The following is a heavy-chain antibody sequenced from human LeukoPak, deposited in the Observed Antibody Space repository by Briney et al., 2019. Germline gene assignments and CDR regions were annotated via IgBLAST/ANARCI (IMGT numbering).Heavy chain of an antibody. CDR1: GDSVSIYF. J-gene: IGHJ4*02. Sequence: SETLSLTCTVSGDSVSIYFWSWIRQPPGKGLEWIGYIYYRWNTNYNPSLKSRVTMAVDTSKNQFSLKVSSVTAADTAVYYCARAGNNLSYDYWGQGTLVTVSS. D-gene: IGHD1-1*01. CDR3: ARAGNNLSYDY. V-gene: IGHV4-59*02. CDR2: IYYRWNT.